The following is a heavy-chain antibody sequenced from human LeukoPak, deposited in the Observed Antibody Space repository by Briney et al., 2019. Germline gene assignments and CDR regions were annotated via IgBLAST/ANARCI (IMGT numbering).Heavy chain of an antibody. CDR1: GYSFTSYW. J-gene: IGHJ6*04. D-gene: IGHD2-2*01. CDR2: IDPSDSYT. V-gene: IGHV5-10-1*01. CDR3: AGRVGTSSPGGYYGMDV. Sequence: GESLRISCKGSGYSFTSYWISWVRQMPGKGLEWMGRIDPSDSYTNYSPSFQGHVTISADKSISTAYLQWSSLKASDTAMYYCAGRVGTSSPGGYYGMDVWGKGTTVTVSS.